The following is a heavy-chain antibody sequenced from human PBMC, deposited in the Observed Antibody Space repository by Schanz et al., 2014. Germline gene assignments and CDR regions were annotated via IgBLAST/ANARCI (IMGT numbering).Heavy chain of an antibody. CDR3: VRGTDYHFDY. V-gene: IGHV3-74*01. J-gene: IGHJ4*02. D-gene: IGHD4-17*01. Sequence: EVQLVESGGGLVQPGGSLRLSCAASGFTFSDSWMHWVRQTPGKGLVWVSRTSNDGSFTTFADSVKGRFTISRDNAKNTLYLQMNSLRAEDTAVYCCVRGTDYHFDYWGQGTLVTVSS. CDR2: TSNDGSFT. CDR1: GFTFSDSW.